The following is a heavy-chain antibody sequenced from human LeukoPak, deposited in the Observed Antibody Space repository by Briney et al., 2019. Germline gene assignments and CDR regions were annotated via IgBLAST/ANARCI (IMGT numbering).Heavy chain of an antibody. Sequence: GGSLRLSCAASGLPFSSYSMNWVRQAPGKGLEWVSYIGSDSTTIYYADSVKGRFTISRDNAKNSLYLQMNSLRAEDMAVYYCATLNIASPFDSWGHGTLVTVSS. V-gene: IGHV3-48*01. CDR3: ATLNIASPFDS. CDR2: IGSDSTTI. D-gene: IGHD2-15*01. CDR1: GLPFSSYS. J-gene: IGHJ4*01.